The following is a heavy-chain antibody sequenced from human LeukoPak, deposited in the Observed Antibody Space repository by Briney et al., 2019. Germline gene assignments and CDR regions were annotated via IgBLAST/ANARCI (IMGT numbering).Heavy chain of an antibody. Sequence: PSETLSLTCAVYGGSFSGYYWSWIRQPPGKGLEWIGEINHSGSTNYNPSLKSRVTISVDTSKNQFSLKLSSVTAADTAVYYCARALGYCSSTSCYTALFDPWGQGTLVTVSS. J-gene: IGHJ5*02. CDR3: ARALGYCSSTSCYTALFDP. CDR1: GGSFSGYY. V-gene: IGHV4-34*01. D-gene: IGHD2-2*02. CDR2: INHSGST.